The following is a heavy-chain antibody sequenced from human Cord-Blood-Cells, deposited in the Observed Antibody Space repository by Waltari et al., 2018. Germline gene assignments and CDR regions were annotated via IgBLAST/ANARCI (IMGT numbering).Heavy chain of an antibody. V-gene: IGHV4-34*01. D-gene: IGHD6-6*01. CDR2: IHQSGST. CDR1: GGSFRGYS. CDR3: ARSFEWSIAARGRFDP. Sequence: QVQLQQWGAGLLKPSATLSLTCAVYGGSFRGYSWSCIRQSPGKGLEWIGEIHQSGSTNYNTSLKSRVTISVDTSKNQFSLKLSSVTAADTAVYYWARSFEWSIAARGRFDPWGQGTLVTVSS. J-gene: IGHJ5*02.